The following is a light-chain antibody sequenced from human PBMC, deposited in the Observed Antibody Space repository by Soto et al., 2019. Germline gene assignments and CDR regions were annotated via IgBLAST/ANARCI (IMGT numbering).Light chain of an antibody. Sequence: QSVLTQPPSVSAAPGQKVTISCSGNSSNIGSNDVSWYQQLPGKAPKLLIYENSQRPSGIPDRFSGSKSGTSATLGITGLQTGDEADYYCGTWDSSRIAPFGTGTKVTVL. V-gene: IGLV1-51*02. CDR2: ENS. CDR1: SSNIGSND. CDR3: GTWDSSRIAP. J-gene: IGLJ1*01.